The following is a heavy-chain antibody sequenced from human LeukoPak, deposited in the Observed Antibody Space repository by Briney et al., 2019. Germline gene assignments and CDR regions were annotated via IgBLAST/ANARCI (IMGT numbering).Heavy chain of an antibody. D-gene: IGHD4-11*01. J-gene: IGHJ4*02. Sequence: GGSLRLSCAASGLTFSNYAISWVRQAPGKGLEWVSSISSSAVSSYYADSVKGRFTISRDNSKNTLYLQMNSLTAEDTAVYYCAKDMGSRVTNFDYWGQGTLVTVSS. CDR3: AKDMGSRVTNFDY. CDR1: GLTFSNYA. V-gene: IGHV3-23*01. CDR2: ISSSAVSS.